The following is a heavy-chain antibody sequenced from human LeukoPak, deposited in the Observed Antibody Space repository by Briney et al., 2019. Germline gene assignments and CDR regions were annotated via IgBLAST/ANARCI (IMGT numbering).Heavy chain of an antibody. CDR1: GFTFSTYS. CDR3: ARDASNSLDY. D-gene: IGHD1-1*01. CDR2: ISRSSSFR. V-gene: IGHV3-48*02. J-gene: IGHJ4*02. Sequence: GGSLRLSCAASGFTFSTYSMNWVRQAPGKGLEWVSYISRSSSFRYNADSVKGRFTISRDNAKNSLYLQMNSLRDEDTAVYYCARDASNSLDYWGQGTLVTVSS.